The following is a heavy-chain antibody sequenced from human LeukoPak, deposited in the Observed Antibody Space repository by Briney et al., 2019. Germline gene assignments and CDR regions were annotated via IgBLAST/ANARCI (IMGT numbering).Heavy chain of an antibody. V-gene: IGHV1-8*01. Sequence: ASVKVSCKASGYGFNNYDISWVRQAPGQGLEWMGWMNPSSGNTGSAQKFQGRVTMTRESSINTAYMELTSLRSEDTAVYYCARASGTNFYYYYAMDVWGQGTTVTVSS. CDR1: GYGFNNYD. J-gene: IGHJ6*02. D-gene: IGHD5-12*01. CDR2: MNPSSGNT. CDR3: ARASGTNFYYYYAMDV.